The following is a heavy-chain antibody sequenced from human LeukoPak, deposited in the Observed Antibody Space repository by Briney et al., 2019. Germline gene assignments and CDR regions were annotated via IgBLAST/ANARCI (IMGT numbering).Heavy chain of an antibody. Sequence: GGSLRLSCAASGFTFSSYSMNWVRQAPGKGLEWVSYISSSSSTIHYADSVKGRFTISRDNAKNSLYLQMNSLRAEDTALYHCARDHGFYYYGMDVWGQGTTVTVSS. CDR2: ISSSSSTI. V-gene: IGHV3-48*04. D-gene: IGHD3-10*01. J-gene: IGHJ6*02. CDR1: GFTFSSYS. CDR3: ARDHGFYYYGMDV.